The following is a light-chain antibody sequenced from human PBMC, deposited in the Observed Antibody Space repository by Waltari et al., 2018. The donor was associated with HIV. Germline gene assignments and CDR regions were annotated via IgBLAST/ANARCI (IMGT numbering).Light chain of an antibody. CDR1: SSDIGAYDF. Sequence: QSALTQPPSASGSLGQSVTISCPAPSSDIGAYDFVSWFQQHPHSAPKLLLYEVTRRPSTVSARFSGSRSGNTAFLTVAGLQPDDEATYFCSSYGDSLRVLFGGGTNVTVL. J-gene: IGLJ3*02. CDR3: SSYGDSLRVL. V-gene: IGLV2-8*01. CDR2: EVT.